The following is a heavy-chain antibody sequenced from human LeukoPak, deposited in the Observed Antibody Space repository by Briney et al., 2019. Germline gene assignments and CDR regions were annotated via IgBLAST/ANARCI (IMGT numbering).Heavy chain of an antibody. CDR1: GGTFSSYT. CDR3: ARDYYDSRGQFDY. V-gene: IGHV1-69*10. CDR2: IIPILGIA. D-gene: IGHD3-22*01. Sequence: SVKVSCKASGGTFSSYTISWVRQAPGQGLEWMGGIIPILGIANYAQKFQGRVTITADKSTNTAYMELSSLRSEDTAVYYCARDYYDSRGQFDYWGQGTLVTVSS. J-gene: IGHJ4*02.